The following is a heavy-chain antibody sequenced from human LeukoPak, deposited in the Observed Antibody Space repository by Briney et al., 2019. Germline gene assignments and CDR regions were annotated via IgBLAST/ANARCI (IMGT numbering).Heavy chain of an antibody. J-gene: IGHJ4*02. CDR3: ARQGLIAAAAPGY. D-gene: IGHD6-13*01. CDR1: GGSISSGGYS. Sequence: SQTLSLTCAVSGGSISSGGYSWSWIRQPPGKGLEWIGYIYHSGSTYYNPSLKSRVTISVDTSKNQFSLKLSSVTAADTAVYYCARQGLIAAAAPGYWGQGTLVTVSS. CDR2: IYHSGST. V-gene: IGHV4-30-2*03.